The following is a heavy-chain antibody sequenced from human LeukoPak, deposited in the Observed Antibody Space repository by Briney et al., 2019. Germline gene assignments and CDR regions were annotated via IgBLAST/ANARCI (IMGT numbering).Heavy chain of an antibody. CDR2: ISSNGGST. J-gene: IGHJ6*04. Sequence: GGSLRLSCSASGFTFSSYAMHWVRQAPGKGLEYVSAISSNGGSTYYADSVKGRFTISRDNAKNSLYLQMNSLRAEDTAVYYCARDSAQLRYGMDVWGKGTTVTVSS. CDR3: ARDSAQLRYGMDV. CDR1: GFTFSSYA. D-gene: IGHD3-16*01. V-gene: IGHV3-64*04.